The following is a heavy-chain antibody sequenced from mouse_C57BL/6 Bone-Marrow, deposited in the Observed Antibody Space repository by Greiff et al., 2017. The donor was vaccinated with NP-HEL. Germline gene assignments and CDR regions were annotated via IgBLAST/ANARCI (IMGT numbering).Heavy chain of an antibody. CDR3: GGGSSYFDY. CDR2: IRSKSNNYAT. D-gene: IGHD1-1*01. V-gene: IGHV10-1*01. CDR1: GFSFTTYA. Sequence: EVQRVESGGGLVQPKGSLKLSCAASGFSFTTYAMNWVRQAPGQGLEWVARIRSKSNNYATYYADSVKDRFTISRDDSESMLDLQMNNWKTEETAMYYCGGGSSYFDYWGQGTTLTVSS. J-gene: IGHJ2*01.